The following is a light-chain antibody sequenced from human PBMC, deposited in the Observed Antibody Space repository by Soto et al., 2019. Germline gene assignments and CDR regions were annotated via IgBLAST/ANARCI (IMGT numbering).Light chain of an antibody. J-gene: IGKJ4*01. CDR3: QHYNNWPLT. CDR1: QSVSSN. CDR2: ATS. V-gene: IGKV3-15*01. Sequence: EIEMTQSPATLSVSPGERASLSCRASQSVSSNLAWYQQKPGQTPRLLIYATSTRATGIPARFSGSGSGTEFTLTISSLQSEDFAVYYCQHYNNWPLTFGGGTKVDIK.